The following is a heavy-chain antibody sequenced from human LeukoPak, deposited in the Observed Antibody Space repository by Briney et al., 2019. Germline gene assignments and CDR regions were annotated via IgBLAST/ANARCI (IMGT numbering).Heavy chain of an antibody. CDR1: GYTFISYY. CDR3: ARGPDSSGDYGRSLFDC. V-gene: IGHV1-46*01. CDR2: INPSGGST. J-gene: IGHJ4*02. D-gene: IGHD3-22*01. Sequence: ASVKVSCKASGYTFISYYMHWVRQAPGQGLEWMGIINPSGGSTSYAQKFKGRVTMTRDTSTSTVYMEVSSLRSEDTAVYYCARGPDSSGDYGRSLFDCWGQGTLVTVSS.